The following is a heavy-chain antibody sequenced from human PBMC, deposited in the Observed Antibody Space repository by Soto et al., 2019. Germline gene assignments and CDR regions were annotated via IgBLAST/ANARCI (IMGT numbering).Heavy chain of an antibody. Sequence: QVQLVQSGAEVTRPGASGKVSCKSSGYTFTTYAIHWVRQAPGQRLQWMGWINAGSGNTKYSQDFQGRVTFTRDTSATTSYMELSSLTSEDTAVYYCARVPPWGNSGSYYIQHYDSWGQGTLVTVSS. CDR3: ARVPPWGNSGSYYIQHYDS. CDR1: GYTFTTYA. CDR2: INAGSGNT. J-gene: IGHJ4*02. V-gene: IGHV1-3*01. D-gene: IGHD3-10*01.